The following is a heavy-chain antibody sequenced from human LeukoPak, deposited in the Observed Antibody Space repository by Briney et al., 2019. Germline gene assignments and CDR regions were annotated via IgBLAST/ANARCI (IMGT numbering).Heavy chain of an antibody. J-gene: IGHJ5*02. Sequence: SETLSLTCAVYGGSFSGYYWSWIRQPPGKGLEWIGEINHSGSTNYNPSLKSRVTISVDTSKNQFSLKLTSVTAADTAVYYCARPVPSRLGWFDPWGQGTLVTVSS. CDR3: ARPVPSRLGWFDP. V-gene: IGHV4-34*01. CDR1: GGSFSGYY. D-gene: IGHD1-1*01. CDR2: INHSGST.